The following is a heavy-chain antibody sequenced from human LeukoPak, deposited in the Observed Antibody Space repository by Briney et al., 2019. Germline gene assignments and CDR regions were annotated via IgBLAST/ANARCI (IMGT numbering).Heavy chain of an antibody. CDR3: AGTTDYSSFLAF. CDR1: GDSVSSSSAV. CDR2: TYYRSKWHN. J-gene: IGHJ4*02. D-gene: IGHD4-11*01. Sequence: SQTLSLTCAVSGDSVSSSSAVWNWIRQSPSRGLEWLGRTYYRSKWHNEYAESVKSRISITSDTSKNQFSLQLNSVTPEDTAEYFCAGTTDYSSFLAFWGQGTLVTVSS. V-gene: IGHV6-1*01.